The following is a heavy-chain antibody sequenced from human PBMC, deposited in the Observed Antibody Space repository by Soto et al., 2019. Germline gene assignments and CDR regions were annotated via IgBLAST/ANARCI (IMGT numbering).Heavy chain of an antibody. D-gene: IGHD4-17*01. CDR1: GFTFSSYA. Sequence: EVQLLESGGGLVQPGGSLRLSCAASGFTFSSYAMSWVRQAPGKGLEWVSAISGSGGSTYYADSVKGRFTISRDNSKNALYLQMNSLRAEDTAVYYCAKGGGRTTVTPNFDYWGQGTLVTVSS. CDR3: AKGGGRTTVTPNFDY. J-gene: IGHJ4*02. CDR2: ISGSGGST. V-gene: IGHV3-23*01.